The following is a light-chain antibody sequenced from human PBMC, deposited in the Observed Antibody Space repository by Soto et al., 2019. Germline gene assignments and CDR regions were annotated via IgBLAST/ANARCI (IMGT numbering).Light chain of an antibody. Sequence: DIQLTQSPSSLSASVGDRLTITCRASQSISTYLNWYQQKSGRAPKVLIFAASSLQSGVPSRFSGRGSGTDFTLTITSLEPEDFATYYWQQSFTPPRTFGQGTKVEIK. CDR3: QQSFTPPRT. V-gene: IGKV1-39*01. CDR2: AAS. CDR1: QSISTY. J-gene: IGKJ1*01.